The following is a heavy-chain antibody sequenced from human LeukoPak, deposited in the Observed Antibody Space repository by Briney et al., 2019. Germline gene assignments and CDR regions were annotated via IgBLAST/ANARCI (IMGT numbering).Heavy chain of an antibody. D-gene: IGHD3-10*01. Sequence: GESLKISCKGSGYNFASSWIGWVRQMPGKGLEWMGIIYPGDSDTRYNPSFQGQVTISVDKSISTAYLRWSSLKASDTAIYYCARLFTMVRGAHDYWGQGTLVTVSS. V-gene: IGHV5-51*01. CDR2: IYPGDSDT. CDR1: GYNFASSW. J-gene: IGHJ4*02. CDR3: ARLFTMVRGAHDY.